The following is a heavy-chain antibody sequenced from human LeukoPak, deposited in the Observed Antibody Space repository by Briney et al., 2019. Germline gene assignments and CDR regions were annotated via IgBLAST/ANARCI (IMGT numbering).Heavy chain of an antibody. V-gene: IGHV3-7*01. CDR2: INLDGTEE. CDR3: ASGRHDFLH. CDR1: GFVFSTYW. J-gene: IGHJ4*02. Sequence: GGSLGLSCAASGFVFSTYWITWVRQAPGKGLEWVANINLDGTEEHYVDSSLKGRFTISRDNAKNSLYLQMTSLRVEDTAVYYCASGRHDFLHWGQGTLVTVSS. D-gene: IGHD3/OR15-3a*01.